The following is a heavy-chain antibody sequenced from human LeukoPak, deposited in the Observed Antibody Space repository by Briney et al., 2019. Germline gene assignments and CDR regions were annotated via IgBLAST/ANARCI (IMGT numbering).Heavy chain of an antibody. CDR1: GFTFSSYW. CDR2: IKQDGSEK. Sequence: GGSLRLSCAASGFTFSSYWMSWVRQAPGKGLEWVANIKQDGSEKHYVDSVKGRFTISRDNAKNSLYLQMNSLRAEDTAVYYCARDRGYCSSTSCPSLDYWGQGTLVTVSS. J-gene: IGHJ4*02. CDR3: ARDRGYCSSTSCPSLDY. D-gene: IGHD2-2*01. V-gene: IGHV3-7*03.